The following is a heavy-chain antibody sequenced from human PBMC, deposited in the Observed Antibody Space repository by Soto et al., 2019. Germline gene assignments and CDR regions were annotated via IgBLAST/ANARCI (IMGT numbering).Heavy chain of an antibody. V-gene: IGHV3-23*01. CDR1: GFTFSSYA. CDR2: ISGSGGST. CDR3: AKGRIGSSWYRSFDY. Sequence: GGSLRLSCAASGFTFSSYAMSWVRQAPGKRLEWVSAISGSGGSTYYADSVKGRFTISRDNSKNTLYLQMNSLRAEDTAVYYCAKGRIGSSWYRSFDYWGQGTLVTVSS. D-gene: IGHD6-13*01. J-gene: IGHJ4*02.